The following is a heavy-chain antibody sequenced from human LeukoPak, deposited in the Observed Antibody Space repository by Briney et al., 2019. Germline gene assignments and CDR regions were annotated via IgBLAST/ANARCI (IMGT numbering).Heavy chain of an antibody. CDR2: TYYRSKWYN. CDR3: ASRGGYSGYARLAFDI. J-gene: IGHJ3*02. V-gene: IGHV6-1*01. CDR1: GDSVSSNSAA. Sequence: SQTLSLTCAISGDSVSSNSAAWNWIRQSPSRGLEWLGRTYYRSKWYNDYAVSVKSRITINPDTSKNQFSLQLNSVTPEDTAVYYCASRGGYSGYARLAFDIWGQGTMVTVSS. D-gene: IGHD5-12*01.